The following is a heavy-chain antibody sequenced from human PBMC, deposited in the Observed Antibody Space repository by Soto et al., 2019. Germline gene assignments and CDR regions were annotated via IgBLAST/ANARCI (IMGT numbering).Heavy chain of an antibody. CDR1: GFTFSSYS. Sequence: EVQLVESGGGLVKPGGSLRLSCAASGFTFSSYSMNWFRQAPGKGLEWVSSISSSSSYIYYADSVKDPFTISRDNAKNSLFLQMNRLRADDTAVYYCARVPSGYDFDYWGQGTLVPVSS. CDR3: ARVPSGYDFDY. V-gene: IGHV3-21*01. D-gene: IGHD5-12*01. CDR2: ISSSSSYI. J-gene: IGHJ4*02.